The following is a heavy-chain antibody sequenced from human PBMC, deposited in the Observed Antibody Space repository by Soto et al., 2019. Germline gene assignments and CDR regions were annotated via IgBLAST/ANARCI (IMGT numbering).Heavy chain of an antibody. J-gene: IGHJ4*02. V-gene: IGHV3-30-3*01. D-gene: IGHD2-15*01. CDR1: GFTFSSYA. CDR3: ARAGGLLLDY. Sequence: QVQLVESGGGVVQPGRSLRLSCAASGFTFSSYAMHWVRQAPGKGLEWVAVISYDGSNKYYADSVKGRFTISRDISKNTLYLQMNSLGAEDTAGYYCARAGGLLLDYWGQGTLVTVSS. CDR2: ISYDGSNK.